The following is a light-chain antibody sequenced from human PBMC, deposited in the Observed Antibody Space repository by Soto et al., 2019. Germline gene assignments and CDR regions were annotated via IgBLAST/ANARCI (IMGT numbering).Light chain of an antibody. CDR3: SSYTSISTLV. V-gene: IGLV2-14*01. Sequence: QSALTQPASVSGSPGQSIAISCTGTNSDVGGYNYVSWYQQHPGKAPKLVIYEVNKRPSGVSDRFSGSKSGDTASLTISGLQAEDEGDYYCSSYTSISTLVFGGGTQLTVL. J-gene: IGLJ2*01. CDR1: NSDVGGYNY. CDR2: EVN.